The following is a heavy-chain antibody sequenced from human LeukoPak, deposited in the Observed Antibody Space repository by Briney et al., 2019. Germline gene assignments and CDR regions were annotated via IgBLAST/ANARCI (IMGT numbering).Heavy chain of an antibody. CDR1: GFTFSTYR. Sequence: GGSLRLSCAVSGFTFSTYRMNWVRQAPGMGLEWVSYISSSSSITYYADSVKGRFTISRDNAKNSLFLQMDSLRDEDTAVYYCARSGYSGYEFDHWGQGTRVTVTS. J-gene: IGHJ5*02. CDR3: ARSGYSGYEFDH. D-gene: IGHD5-12*01. CDR2: ISSSSSIT. V-gene: IGHV3-48*02.